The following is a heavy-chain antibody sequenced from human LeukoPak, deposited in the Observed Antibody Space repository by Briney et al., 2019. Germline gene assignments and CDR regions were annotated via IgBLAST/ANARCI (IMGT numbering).Heavy chain of an antibody. J-gene: IGHJ4*02. CDR1: GYTFTGYY. V-gene: IGHV1-18*04. CDR2: ISAYNGNT. CDR3: VRNRGHRLVGPTNYFDY. Sequence: GASVKVSCKASGYTFTGYYMHWVRQAPGQGLEWMGWISAYNGNTNYAQKLQGRVTMTTDTSTSTAYMDLRSLRSDDTAVYYCVRNRGHRLVGPTNYFDYWGQGTLVTVSS. D-gene: IGHD1-26*01.